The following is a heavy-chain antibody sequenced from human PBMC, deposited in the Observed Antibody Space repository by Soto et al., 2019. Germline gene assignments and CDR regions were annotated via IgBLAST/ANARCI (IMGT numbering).Heavy chain of an antibody. V-gene: IGHV1-46*01. Sequence: ASVKVSCKASGSTFPNYYMHWVRQAPGQGLEWLGIITPTGGGRTKYSQKFQGRVTMTRNTSISTAYMELSSLRSDDTAVYYCARAGRGGSYYYYYGMDVWGQGTTVTVSS. CDR2: ITPTGGGRT. CDR3: ARAGRGGSYYYYYGMDV. J-gene: IGHJ6*02. CDR1: GSTFPNYY. D-gene: IGHD3-16*01.